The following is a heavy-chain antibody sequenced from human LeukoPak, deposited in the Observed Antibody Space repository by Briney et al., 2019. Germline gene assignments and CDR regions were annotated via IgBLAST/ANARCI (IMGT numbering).Heavy chain of an antibody. CDR3: ASYLYDFWSGYFDY. CDR2: IIPIFGTA. J-gene: IGHJ4*02. Sequence: ASVKVSCKASGGTFSSFAISWGRQAPGQGLEWMGGIIPIFGTANYAQKFQGRVTITTDESTSTAYMELSSLRSEDTAVYYCASYLYDFWSGYFDYWGQGTLVTVSS. CDR1: GGTFSSFA. D-gene: IGHD3-3*01. V-gene: IGHV1-69*05.